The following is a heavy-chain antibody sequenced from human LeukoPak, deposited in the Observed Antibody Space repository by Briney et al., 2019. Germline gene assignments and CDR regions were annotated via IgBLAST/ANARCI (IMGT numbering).Heavy chain of an antibody. CDR3: AKDYTAMVRGPDY. Sequence: PGGSLRLSCAASGFTFDDYAMHWVRQAPGKGLEWVSGISWNSGSIGYADSVKGRFTISRDNAKNSLYLQMNSPRAEDTALYYCAKDYTAMVRGPDYWGQGTLVTVSS. CDR2: ISWNSGSI. D-gene: IGHD5-18*01. J-gene: IGHJ4*02. V-gene: IGHV3-9*01. CDR1: GFTFDDYA.